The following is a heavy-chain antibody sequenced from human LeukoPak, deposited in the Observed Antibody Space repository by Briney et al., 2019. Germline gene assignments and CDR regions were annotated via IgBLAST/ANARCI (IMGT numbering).Heavy chain of an antibody. D-gene: IGHD3-10*01. V-gene: IGHV3-7*01. Sequence: GGSLRLSCAASGFIFSRHWMSWARQAPGKGLEWVANIKQDGSEKYHVDSVKGRFTISRDNAQNSLHLQMNSLRAEDTAVYYCARAPRRGVMDVWGKGTTVSVSS. CDR3: ARAPRRGVMDV. CDR2: IKQDGSEK. J-gene: IGHJ6*03. CDR1: GFIFSRHW.